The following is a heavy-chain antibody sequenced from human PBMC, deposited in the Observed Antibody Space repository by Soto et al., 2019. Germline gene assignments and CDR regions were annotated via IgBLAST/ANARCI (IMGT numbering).Heavy chain of an antibody. D-gene: IGHD2-15*01. CDR3: ARAPASIVVVVAATPDNAFDI. CDR1: GYSFTSYW. V-gene: IGHV5-51*01. J-gene: IGHJ3*02. CDR2: IYPGDSDT. Sequence: LGESLKISCKGSGYSFTSYWIGWVRQMPGKGLEWMGIIYPGDSDTRYSPSFQGQVTISADKSISTAYLQWSSLKASDTAMYYCARAPASIVVVVAATPDNAFDIWGQGTMVTVSS.